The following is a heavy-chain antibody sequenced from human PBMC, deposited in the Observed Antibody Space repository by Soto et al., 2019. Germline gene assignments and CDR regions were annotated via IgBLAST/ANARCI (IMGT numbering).Heavy chain of an antibody. Sequence: ASVKVSCKASGYTFTSYDMHWGRQAPGQGLEWMGIINPSGGSTSYAQKFQGRVTMTRDTSTSTVYMELSSLRSEDTAVYYCASQPYYYYYMDVWGKGTTVTVSS. CDR3: ASQPYYYYYMDV. J-gene: IGHJ6*03. CDR1: GYTFTSYD. CDR2: INPSGGST. V-gene: IGHV1-46*03.